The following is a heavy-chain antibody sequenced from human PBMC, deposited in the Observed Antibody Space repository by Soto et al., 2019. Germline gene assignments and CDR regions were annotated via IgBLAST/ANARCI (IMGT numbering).Heavy chain of an antibody. D-gene: IGHD3-9*01. CDR3: AQDPSTGYADH. Sequence: EVHLLESGGGLVQPGGSLRLSCAASAFMFRNYAISWVRQAPGKGLEWVSTISLGGANTHYADSVKGRFTISRDNSKNSLYLEMNNLRGEDTAVYYCAQDPSTGYADHWGQGTLVTVSS. CDR2: ISLGGANT. V-gene: IGHV3-23*01. CDR1: AFMFRNYA. J-gene: IGHJ4*02.